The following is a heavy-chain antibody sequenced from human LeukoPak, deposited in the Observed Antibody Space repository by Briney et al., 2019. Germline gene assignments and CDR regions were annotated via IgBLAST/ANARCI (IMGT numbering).Heavy chain of an antibody. CDR2: ISSSGSTI. Sequence: QPGGSLRLSCAASGFTFSSYEMNWVRQAPGKGLEWGSYISSSGSTIYYADSVKGRFTISRDKDKNSLYLQMNSLRAEDTAVYYCARDHRYYDSSGYLDYWGQGTLVTVSS. V-gene: IGHV3-48*03. J-gene: IGHJ4*02. CDR1: GFTFSSYE. CDR3: ARDHRYYDSSGYLDY. D-gene: IGHD3-22*01.